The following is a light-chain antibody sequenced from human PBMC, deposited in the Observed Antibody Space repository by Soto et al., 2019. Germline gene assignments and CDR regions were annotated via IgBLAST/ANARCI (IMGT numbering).Light chain of an antibody. V-gene: IGLV1-40*01. CDR2: GNS. CDR1: SSNIGAGYD. Sequence: QSVLTQPPSVSGAPGQRVTISCTGSSSNIGAGYDVHWYQQLPGTAPKLLIYGNSNRPSGVPDRFSGSKSGTSASLAITGLQAEDEADYYCQSYDIALSASGVFGGGTKVTVL. J-gene: IGLJ3*02. CDR3: QSYDIALSASGV.